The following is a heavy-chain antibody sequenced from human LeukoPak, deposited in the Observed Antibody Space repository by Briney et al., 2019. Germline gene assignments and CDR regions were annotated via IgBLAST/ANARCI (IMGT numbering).Heavy chain of an antibody. Sequence: SETLSLTCTVSGGSISSYYWSRIRQPPGKGLEWIGYSYYSGSTNYNPSLKSRVTISVDTSKNQFSLKLGSVTAADTAVYYCATVVTRDYFDYWGQGTLVTVSS. CDR2: SYYSGST. CDR1: GGSISSYY. D-gene: IGHD4-17*01. J-gene: IGHJ4*02. V-gene: IGHV4-59*01. CDR3: ATVVTRDYFDY.